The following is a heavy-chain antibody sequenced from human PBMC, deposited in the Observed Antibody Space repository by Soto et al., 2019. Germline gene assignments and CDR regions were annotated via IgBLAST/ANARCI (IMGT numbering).Heavy chain of an antibody. D-gene: IGHD5-18*01. J-gene: IGHJ4*02. CDR3: ARGGNSYGRPEAPDY. Sequence: ASVKVSCKASGYTFTTYAMHWVRQAPGQRLEWMGWINAGNGNTKYSQKFQGRVTITRDTSASTAYMELSSLRSEDTAVYYCARGGNSYGRPEAPDYWGQGTLVTVSS. V-gene: IGHV1-3*01. CDR1: GYTFTTYA. CDR2: INAGNGNT.